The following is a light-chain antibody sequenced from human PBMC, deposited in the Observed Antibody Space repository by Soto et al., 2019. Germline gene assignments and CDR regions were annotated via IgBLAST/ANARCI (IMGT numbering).Light chain of an antibody. V-gene: IGKV3-20*01. Sequence: EIVLTQSPGTLSLSPGERATLSCRASQSVGSNSLAWYQQRPGQAPRFLIYDASSRATGIPDRFSGSGSGTDFTLTISRLEPKDFAVYYCQQYGSTPLTFGGGTKVEIK. J-gene: IGKJ4*01. CDR1: QSVGSNS. CDR3: QQYGSTPLT. CDR2: DAS.